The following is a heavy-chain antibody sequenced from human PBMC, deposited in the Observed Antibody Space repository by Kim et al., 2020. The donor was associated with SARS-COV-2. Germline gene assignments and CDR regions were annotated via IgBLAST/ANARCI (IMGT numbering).Heavy chain of an antibody. CDR2: MSYSANT. CDR1: ASSLSIGYF. CDR3: SLQVVFAWFDFDF. J-gene: IGHJ3*01. Sequence: SETLSLTCTLSASSLSIGYFWGWVRQPPGEGLVWRVSMSYSANTHYYLPLMNRLIISVVTPTKQLFLKVTSLTAADTAMFYCSLQVVFAWFDFDFWGQGT. V-gene: IGHV4-38-2*02. D-gene: IGHD2-8*02.